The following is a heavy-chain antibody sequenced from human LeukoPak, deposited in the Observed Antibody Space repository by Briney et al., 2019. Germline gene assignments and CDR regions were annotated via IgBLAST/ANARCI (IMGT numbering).Heavy chain of an antibody. Sequence: GESLKISCKGSGYSFTSYWIGWVRQMPGKGLEWMGIIYPGDSDTRYSPSFQGQVIISADKSISTASLQWSTLKASDSAIYYCARRNVAVTLNSFDYWGQGTLVSVSS. CDR1: GYSFTSYW. CDR2: IYPGDSDT. V-gene: IGHV5-51*01. CDR3: ARRNVAVTLNSFDY. D-gene: IGHD2-21*02. J-gene: IGHJ4*02.